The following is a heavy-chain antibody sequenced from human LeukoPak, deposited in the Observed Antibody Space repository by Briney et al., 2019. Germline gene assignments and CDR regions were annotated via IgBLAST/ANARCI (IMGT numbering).Heavy chain of an antibody. J-gene: IGHJ5*01. CDR1: GFTFSSYG. CDR3: AKDRHAPGRYCSSTSCFPFDS. V-gene: IGHV3-23*01. CDR2: ISGSGGST. D-gene: IGHD2-2*01. Sequence: GGSLRLSCAASGFTFSSYGMSWVRQAPGKGLEWVSGISGSGGSTYYADSVKGRFAISRDNTKNTLYLQMNSLRAEDTAVYYCAKDRHAPGRYCSSTSCFPFDSWGRGTLVTVSS.